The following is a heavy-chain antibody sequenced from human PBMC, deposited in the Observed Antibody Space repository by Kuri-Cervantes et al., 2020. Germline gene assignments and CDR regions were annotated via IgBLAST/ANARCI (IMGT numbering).Heavy chain of an antibody. CDR2: IYWDDDN. CDR1: GFSLTTFGMG. Sequence: SGPTLVKPTQTLTLTCNFTGFSLTTFGMGVDWIRQPTGKALEWIILIYWDDDNRYSSSLRSRLTITKDTSRNHVVLTMTNMDPVDTGTYYCALRGQPAGPQCFDYWGQGTLVTVSS. CDR3: ALRGQPAGPQCFDY. D-gene: IGHD1-14*01. J-gene: IGHJ4*02. V-gene: IGHV2-5*02.